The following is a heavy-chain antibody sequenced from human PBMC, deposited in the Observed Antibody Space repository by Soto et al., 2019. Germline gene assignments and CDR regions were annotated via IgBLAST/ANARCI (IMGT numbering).Heavy chain of an antibody. CDR1: GYMFNTYG. Sequence: QDQLLQSGAEVKKPGASVKVSCKASGYMFNTYGITWVRQAPGQGLDRMGWISVYNGNIDYAQKFEGRVTMTIDTSTSTAYMELKSLTSDDTAVYYCARTYGSGDYFLPFEYWGQGTPVSVSS. CDR2: ISVYNGNI. CDR3: ARTYGSGDYFLPFEY. J-gene: IGHJ4*02. V-gene: IGHV1-18*01. D-gene: IGHD3-10*01.